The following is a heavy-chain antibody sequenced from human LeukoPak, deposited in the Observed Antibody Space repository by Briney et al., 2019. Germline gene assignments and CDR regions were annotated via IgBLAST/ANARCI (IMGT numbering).Heavy chain of an antibody. CDR2: IYSSGST. D-gene: IGHD2-15*01. Sequence: SGTLSLTCTVSGGSISSYYWNWIRQPPGKGLEWIGYIYSSGSTNYNPSLKSRVTTSVDTSKNQFSLKLSSVTAADTAVCYCATRGGYCSGGNCNYYFDYWGQGTLVTVSS. V-gene: IGHV4-59*01. CDR3: ATRGGYCSGGNCNYYFDY. CDR1: GGSISSYY. J-gene: IGHJ4*02.